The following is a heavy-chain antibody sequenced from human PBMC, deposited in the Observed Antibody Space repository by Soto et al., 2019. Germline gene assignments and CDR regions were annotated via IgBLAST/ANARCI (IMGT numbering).Heavy chain of an antibody. V-gene: IGHV3-7*04. Sequence: EVQLVESGGGLVQPGGSLRLSCAASGFTFSTYWMSWVRQAPGKGLEWVANIKQDGSEEYYVDSVKGRFTISRENAKNSLYLQMNCLRGEDTAVYYCARTHGAYYAWDYWGQGTLVTVSS. CDR1: GFTFSTYW. D-gene: IGHD3-10*01. J-gene: IGHJ4*02. CDR2: IKQDGSEE. CDR3: ARTHGAYYAWDY.